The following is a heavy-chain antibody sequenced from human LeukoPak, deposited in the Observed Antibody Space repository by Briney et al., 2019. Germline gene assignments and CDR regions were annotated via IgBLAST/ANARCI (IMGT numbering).Heavy chain of an antibody. CDR1: GFTFSSYA. CDR2: ISGSGGST. V-gene: IGHV3-23*01. D-gene: IGHD5-24*01. Sequence: PGGSLRLSCAASGFTFSSYAMSWVRQAPGKGLEWVSAISGSGGSTYYADSVKGRFTISRDNSKNTLYLQMNSLRAEDTAVYYCAKTGVVATITLYYFDYWGQGTLVTVSS. J-gene: IGHJ4*02. CDR3: AKTGVVATITLYYFDY.